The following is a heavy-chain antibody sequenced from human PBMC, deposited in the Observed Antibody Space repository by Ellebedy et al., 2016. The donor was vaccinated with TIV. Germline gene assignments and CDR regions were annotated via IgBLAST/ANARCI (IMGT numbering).Heavy chain of an antibody. CDR3: ARSTYDRSNFDFDY. CDR1: GFTFSSYS. D-gene: IGHD3-22*01. Sequence: GGSLRLXCAASGFTFSSYSLNWVRQAPGKGLEWVSHISSSSSTIYYVDSVKGRFNISRDNAKNSLYLQMNSLRAEDTAVYYCARSTYDRSNFDFDYWGQGTLVTVSS. V-gene: IGHV3-48*04. J-gene: IGHJ4*02. CDR2: ISSSSSTI.